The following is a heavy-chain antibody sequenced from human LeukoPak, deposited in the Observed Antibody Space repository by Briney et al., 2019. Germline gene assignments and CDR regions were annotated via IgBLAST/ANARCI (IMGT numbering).Heavy chain of an antibody. Sequence: PGASVKVSCKASGYTFTGYYMHWVRQAPGQGLEWMGWISAYNGNTNYAQKLQGRVTMTTDTSTSTAYMELRSLRSDDTAVYYCARSHDSSGYYPAVIDYWGQGTLVTVSS. D-gene: IGHD3-22*01. V-gene: IGHV1-18*04. CDR2: ISAYNGNT. CDR1: GYTFTGYY. J-gene: IGHJ4*02. CDR3: ARSHDSSGYYPAVIDY.